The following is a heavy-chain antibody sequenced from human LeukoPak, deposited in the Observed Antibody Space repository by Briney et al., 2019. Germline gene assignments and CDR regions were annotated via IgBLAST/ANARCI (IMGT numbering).Heavy chain of an antibody. V-gene: IGHV4-34*01. CDR1: GGSISSYY. CDR3: ARSSGSTRGALDY. J-gene: IGHJ4*02. Sequence: PSETLSLTCTVSGGSISSYYWSWIRQPPGKGLEWIGEINHSGSTNYNPSLKSRVTISVDTSKNQFSLKLSSVTAADTAVYYCARSSGSTRGALDYWGQGTLVTVSS. CDR2: INHSGST. D-gene: IGHD1-26*01.